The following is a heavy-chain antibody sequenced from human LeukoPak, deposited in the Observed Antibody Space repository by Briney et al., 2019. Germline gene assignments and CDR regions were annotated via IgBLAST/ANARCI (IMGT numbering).Heavy chain of an antibody. D-gene: IGHD3-3*01. V-gene: IGHV1-18*01. J-gene: IGHJ4*02. CDR3: ARGPGGNRITIFGVVNRLDY. CDR2: ISAYNGNT. Sequence: ASVKVSCKASGYTFTSYGISWVRQAPGQGLEWMGWISAYNGNTSYAQKLQGRVTMTTDTSTSTAYMELRSLRSDDTAVYYCARGPGGNRITIFGVVNRLDYWGQGTLVTVSS. CDR1: GYTFTSYG.